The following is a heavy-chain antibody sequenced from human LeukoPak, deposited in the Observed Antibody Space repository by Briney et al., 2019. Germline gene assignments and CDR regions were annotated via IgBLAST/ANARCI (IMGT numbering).Heavy chain of an antibody. V-gene: IGHV4-61*01. D-gene: IGHD5-12*01. CDR2: IYYSGST. CDR3: ARSSGYGEYFDY. CDR1: GGSVSSGSYY. Sequence: SETLSLTCTVSGGSVSSGSYYWSWIRQPPGKGLEWLGYIYYSGSTNYNPSLKSRVTISVDTSKNQFSLKLSSVTAADTAVYYCARSSGYGEYFDYWGQGMLVTVSS. J-gene: IGHJ4*02.